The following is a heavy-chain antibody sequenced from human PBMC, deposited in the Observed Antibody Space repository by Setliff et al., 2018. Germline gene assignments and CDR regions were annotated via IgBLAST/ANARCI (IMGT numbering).Heavy chain of an antibody. V-gene: IGHV1-69*11. J-gene: IGHJ1*01. CDR2: IIPVIDTT. Sequence: GASVKVSCKASGVAFSSYALTWVRQAPGQGLEWMGRIIPVIDTTDYAENFQGRVTFTADESTKTAYMDLRSLRSEDTAIYYCAKDYSMAITVGYFQHWGHGTLVTVSS. D-gene: IGHD1-20*01. CDR3: AKDYSMAITVGYFQH. CDR1: GVAFSSYA.